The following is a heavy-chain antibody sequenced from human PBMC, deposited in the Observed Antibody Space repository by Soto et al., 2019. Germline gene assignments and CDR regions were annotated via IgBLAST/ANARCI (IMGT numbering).Heavy chain of an antibody. Sequence: QLQLQESGPGLVKPSETLSLTCTVSGGSISSSSYYWGWIRQPPGKGLEWIGSIYYSGSTYYNPSLKSRVTISVDTSKNQFSLKLSSVTAADTAVYYCARHRPGGIMLKWFDPWGQGTLVTVSS. J-gene: IGHJ5*02. CDR3: ARHRPGGIMLKWFDP. V-gene: IGHV4-39*01. D-gene: IGHD3-16*01. CDR1: GGSISSSSYY. CDR2: IYYSGST.